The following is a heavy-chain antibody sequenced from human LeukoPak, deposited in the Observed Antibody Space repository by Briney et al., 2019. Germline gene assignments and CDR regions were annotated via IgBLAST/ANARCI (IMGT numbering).Heavy chain of an antibody. CDR2: IYHSGST. CDR1: GGSISSSNW. Sequence: SGTLSLTCAVSGGSISSSNWWSWVRQPPGKGLEWIGEIYHSGSTNYNPSLKSRVTISVDKSKNQFSLKLSSVTAADTAVYYCARAKYFEGGLGKLFLDYWGQGTLVTVSS. CDR3: ARAKYFEGGLGKLFLDY. D-gene: IGHD3-10*01. J-gene: IGHJ4*02. V-gene: IGHV4-4*02.